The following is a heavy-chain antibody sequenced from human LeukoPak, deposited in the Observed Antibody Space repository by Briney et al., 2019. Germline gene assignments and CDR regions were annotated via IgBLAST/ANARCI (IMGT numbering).Heavy chain of an antibody. V-gene: IGHV4-59*01. Sequence: GSLRLSCAASGFTFNTYGMSWIRQPPGKGLEWIGYIYYSGSTNYNPSLKSRVTISVDTSRNQFSLKLSSVTAADTAVYYCARVASGYDFPYYYYYYMDVWGKGTTVTISS. J-gene: IGHJ6*03. CDR1: GFTFNTYG. D-gene: IGHD5-12*01. CDR2: IYYSGST. CDR3: ARVASGYDFPYYYYYYMDV.